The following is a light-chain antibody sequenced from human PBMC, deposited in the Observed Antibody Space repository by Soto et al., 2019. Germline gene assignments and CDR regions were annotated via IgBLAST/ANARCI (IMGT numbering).Light chain of an antibody. J-gene: IGLJ1*01. Sequence: QSVLTQPASVSGSPGQSITISCTGTSSDVGSYNLISWYQQYPDKAPKLMIYEVSKRPSGVSNRFSGSKPGNTASLTISGLQAEDEADYYCCSYAGSSTFYVFGSGTKVTVL. CDR1: SSDVGSYNL. CDR2: EVS. CDR3: CSYAGSSTFYV. V-gene: IGLV2-23*02.